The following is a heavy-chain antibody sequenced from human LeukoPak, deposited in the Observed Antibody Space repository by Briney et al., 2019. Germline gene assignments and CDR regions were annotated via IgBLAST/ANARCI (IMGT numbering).Heavy chain of an antibody. CDR2: LYSGGST. D-gene: IGHD5-24*01. CDR1: GGSISSYY. V-gene: IGHV4-59*01. Sequence: SETLSLTCTVSGGSISSYYWSWIRQPPGKGLEWIGYLYSGGSTNYNPSLKSRVTISVDTSKNQFSLKLNSVTAADAAVYYCAREGRDGHNPFDFWGQGTLVTVSS. J-gene: IGHJ4*02. CDR3: AREGRDGHNPFDF.